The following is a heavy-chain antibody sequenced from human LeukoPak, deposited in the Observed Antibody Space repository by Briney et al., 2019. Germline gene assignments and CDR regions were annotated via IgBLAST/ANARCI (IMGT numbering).Heavy chain of an antibody. CDR2: ISYDGSNK. D-gene: IGHD6-19*01. Sequence: GGPLRLSCAASGFTFSSYAMHWVRQAPGKGLEWVAVISYDGSNKYYADSVKGRFTISRDNSKNTLYLQMNSLRAEDTAVYYCARGGSGWFRWFDPWGQGTLVTVSS. J-gene: IGHJ5*02. CDR3: ARGGSGWFRWFDP. V-gene: IGHV3-30-3*01. CDR1: GFTFSSYA.